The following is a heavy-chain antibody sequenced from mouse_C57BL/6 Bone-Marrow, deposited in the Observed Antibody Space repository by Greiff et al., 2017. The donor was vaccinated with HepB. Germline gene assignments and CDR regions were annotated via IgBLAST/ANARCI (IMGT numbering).Heavy chain of an antibody. V-gene: IGHV5-6*01. CDR1: GFTFSSYG. CDR3: ARQLRRSYAMDY. Sequence: EVNVVESGGDLVKPGGSLKLSCAASGFTFSSYGMSWVRQTPDKRLEWVATISSGGSYTYYPDSVKGRFTISRDNAKNTLYLQMSSLKSEDTAMYYCARQLRRSYAMDYWGQGTSVTVSS. J-gene: IGHJ4*01. D-gene: IGHD2-4*01. CDR2: ISSGGSYT.